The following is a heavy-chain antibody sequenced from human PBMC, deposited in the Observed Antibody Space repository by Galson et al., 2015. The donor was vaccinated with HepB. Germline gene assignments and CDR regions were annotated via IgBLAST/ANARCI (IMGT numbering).Heavy chain of an antibody. Sequence: SLRLSCAASGFSFNTYSMNWVRQAPGKGLEWVSYISSSGSTIDYADSVKGRSTISRDNAKNSLYLQMNSLRDEDTAVYYCARGYYVGGIWFDPWGQGTLVTVSS. CDR1: GFSFNTYS. CDR2: ISSSGSTI. V-gene: IGHV3-48*02. CDR3: ARGYYVGGIWFDP. D-gene: IGHD3-16*01. J-gene: IGHJ5*02.